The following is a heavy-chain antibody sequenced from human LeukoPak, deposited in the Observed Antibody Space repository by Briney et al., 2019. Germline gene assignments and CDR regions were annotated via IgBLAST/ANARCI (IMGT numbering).Heavy chain of an antibody. D-gene: IGHD6-6*01. Sequence: ASVTVSCKASGYTFTGYYMHWVRQAPGQGLEWMGWINPNSGGTNYAQKFQGRVTMTRDTSISTAYMELSSLRSEDTAVYYCARHGSSSSAKDYYYYMDVWGKGTTVTVSS. J-gene: IGHJ6*03. CDR3: ARHGSSSSAKDYYYYMDV. CDR1: GYTFTGYY. V-gene: IGHV1-2*02. CDR2: INPNSGGT.